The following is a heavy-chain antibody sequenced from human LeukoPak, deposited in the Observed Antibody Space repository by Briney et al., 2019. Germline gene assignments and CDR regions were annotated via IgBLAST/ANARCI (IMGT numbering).Heavy chain of an antibody. CDR2: IPYDGSNK. Sequence: GRSLRLSCAASGFTFSSYAMHWVRQAPGKGLEWVAVIPYDGSNKYYADSVKGRFTISRDNSKNTLYLQMNSLRAEDTAVYYCARDLNWGDSSLWGQGTLVTVSS. D-gene: IGHD7-27*01. J-gene: IGHJ4*02. CDR1: GFTFSSYA. V-gene: IGHV3-30-3*01. CDR3: ARDLNWGDSSL.